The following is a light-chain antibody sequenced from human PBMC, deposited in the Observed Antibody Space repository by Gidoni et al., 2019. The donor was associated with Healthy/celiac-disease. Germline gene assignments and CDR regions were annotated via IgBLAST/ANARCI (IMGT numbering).Light chain of an antibody. CDR3: NSYTSSSTLYV. J-gene: IGLJ1*01. Sequence: QSALTQPASVPGSPGQSIPIPCTGTSSDVGGYNYVSWSQQHPGKAPKLMIYEVSNRPSGVSNRFSGSKSGNTASLTISGLQAEDEADDYCNSYTSSSTLYVFGTGTRVTVL. CDR2: EVS. CDR1: SSDVGGYNY. V-gene: IGLV2-14*01.